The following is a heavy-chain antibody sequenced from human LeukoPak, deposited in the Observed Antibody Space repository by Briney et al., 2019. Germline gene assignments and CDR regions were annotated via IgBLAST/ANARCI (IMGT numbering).Heavy chain of an antibody. CDR3: AREPRSSSSLGRYGMDV. J-gene: IGHJ6*02. CDR1: GFTFSDYY. CDR2: ISSSGSTI. Sequence: GGSLRLSCAASGFTFSDYYMSWIRQAPGKGLEWVSYISSSGSTIYYADSVKGRFTISRDNAKNSLYLQMNSLRAEDTAVYYCAREPRSSSSLGRYGMDVWGQGTTVTVSS. V-gene: IGHV3-11*01. D-gene: IGHD6-6*01.